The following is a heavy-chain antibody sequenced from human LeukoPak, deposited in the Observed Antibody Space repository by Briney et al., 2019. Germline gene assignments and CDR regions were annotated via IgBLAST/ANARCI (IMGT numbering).Heavy chain of an antibody. CDR3: ARGGQTGTLFDY. CDR2: ISGSGGST. D-gene: IGHD1-7*01. V-gene: IGHV3-23*01. Sequence: GGSLRLSCAASGFTFSSYAMSWVRQAPGKGLKWVSAISGSGGSTYYADSVKGRFTISRDNSKNTLYLQMNSLRAEDTAVYYCARGGQTGTLFDYWGQGTLVTVSS. CDR1: GFTFSSYA. J-gene: IGHJ4*02.